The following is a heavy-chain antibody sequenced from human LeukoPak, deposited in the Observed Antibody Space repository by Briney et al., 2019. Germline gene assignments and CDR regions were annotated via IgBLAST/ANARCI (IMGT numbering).Heavy chain of an antibody. CDR1: GFTFSTYW. J-gene: IGHJ4*02. CDR2: IRPEGTTT. Sequence: PGGSLRLSCAASGFTFSTYWMHWVRQAPGKGLVWVARIRPEGTTTAYADSVKGRVTISRDNAKKTLFLQMNSLSAEDTAVYYCERDLDWILFDYWGQGTLVTVSS. CDR3: ERDLDWILFDY. D-gene: IGHD3-9*01. V-gene: IGHV3-74*03.